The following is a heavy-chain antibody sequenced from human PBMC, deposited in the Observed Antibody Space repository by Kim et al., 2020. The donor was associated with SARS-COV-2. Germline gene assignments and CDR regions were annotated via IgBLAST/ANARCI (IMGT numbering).Heavy chain of an antibody. J-gene: IGHJ4*02. CDR3: ARGLGSSGYYLNYFDY. CDR1: GFTFSSYA. Sequence: GGSLRLSCAASGFTFSSYAMHWVRQAPGKGLEWVAVISYDGSNKYYADSVKGRFTISRDNSKNTLYLQMNSLRAEDTAVYYCARGLGSSGYYLNYFDYWGQGTLVTVSS. V-gene: IGHV3-30*04. D-gene: IGHD3-22*01. CDR2: ISYDGSNK.